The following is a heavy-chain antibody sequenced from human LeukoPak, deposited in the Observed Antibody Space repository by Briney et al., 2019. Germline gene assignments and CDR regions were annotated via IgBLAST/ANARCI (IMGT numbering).Heavy chain of an antibody. Sequence: GGSLRLPCAASGFTFSSYGMHWVRQAPGKGLEWVSAISGSGGSTYYADSVKGRFTISRDNSKNTLYLQMNSLRAEDTAVYYCAKDDGGYYMDVWGKGTTVTVSS. D-gene: IGHD3-3*01. CDR2: ISGSGGST. CDR3: AKDDGGYYMDV. CDR1: GFTFSSYG. J-gene: IGHJ6*03. V-gene: IGHV3-23*01.